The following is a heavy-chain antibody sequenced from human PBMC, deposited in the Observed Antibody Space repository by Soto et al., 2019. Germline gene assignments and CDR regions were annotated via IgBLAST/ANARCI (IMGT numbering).Heavy chain of an antibody. D-gene: IGHD6-13*01. V-gene: IGHV3-23*01. J-gene: IGHJ4*02. CDR3: AKGYSSSWLRTYFDY. Sequence: GGSLRLSCAASGFTFSSYAMSWVRQAPGKGLEWVSAISGSGSSTYYADSVKGRFTISRDNSKNTLYLQMNSLRAEDTAVYYCAKGYSSSWLRTYFDYWGQGTLVTVSS. CDR1: GFTFSSYA. CDR2: ISGSGSST.